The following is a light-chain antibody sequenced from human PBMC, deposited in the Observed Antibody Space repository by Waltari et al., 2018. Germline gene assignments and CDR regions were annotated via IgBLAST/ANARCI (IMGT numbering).Light chain of an antibody. CDR1: QSVSRA. Sequence: EIVLTQSPGTLSLSLGERATVSCRASQSVSRALAWYQQKPGQAPRLLIYGASTRATGIPDRSSGSGSGTDFSLTISRVEPDDFAVYYCQHYLRLPVTFGQGTTVEI. J-gene: IGKJ1*01. V-gene: IGKV3-20*01. CDR3: QHYLRLPVT. CDR2: GAS.